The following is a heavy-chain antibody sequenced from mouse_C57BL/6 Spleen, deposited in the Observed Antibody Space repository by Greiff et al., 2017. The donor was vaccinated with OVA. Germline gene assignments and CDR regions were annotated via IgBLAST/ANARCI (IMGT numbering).Heavy chain of an antibody. V-gene: IGHV1-72*01. CDR1: GYTFTSYW. CDR2: IDPNSGGT. J-gene: IGHJ4*01. D-gene: IGHD1-1*01. CDR3: ARGGFRYYGSSQYYYAMDY. Sequence: QVQLKQPGAELVKPGASVKLSCKASGYTFTSYWMHWVKQRPGRGLEWIGRIDPNSGGTKYNEKFKSKATLTVDKPSSTAYMQLSSLTSEDSAVYYCARGGFRYYGSSQYYYAMDYWGQGTSVTVSS.